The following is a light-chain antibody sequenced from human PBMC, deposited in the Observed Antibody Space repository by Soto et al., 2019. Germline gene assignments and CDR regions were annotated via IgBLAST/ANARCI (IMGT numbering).Light chain of an antibody. CDR1: SSNIGANYD. V-gene: IGLV1-40*01. J-gene: IGLJ1*01. CDR2: ANN. CDR3: QSYDGSLSGHYV. Sequence: QSVLTQPPSVSGAPGQRVTISCAGSSSNIGANYDVHWYQQPPGTVPKLLIYANNNRPSGVPDRFSGSKSGTSASLAITGLQAEDEADYYCQSYDGSLSGHYVFGTGTRAPS.